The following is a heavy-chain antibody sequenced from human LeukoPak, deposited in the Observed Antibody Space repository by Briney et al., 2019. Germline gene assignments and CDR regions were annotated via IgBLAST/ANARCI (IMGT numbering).Heavy chain of an antibody. J-gene: IGHJ5*01. V-gene: IGHV3-30*02. CDR1: GFSFSSYG. Sequence: PGGSPRLSCAASGFSFSSYGMHWVRQASGRGLEWVAFIRYDGSNKDYADSVKGRFTISRDNSKNTLYLEMNSLRAEDTAVYHCAKVRFSDSGRDGLDSWGQGTLVTVSS. CDR2: IRYDGSNK. D-gene: IGHD5-12*01. CDR3: AKVRFSDSGRDGLDS.